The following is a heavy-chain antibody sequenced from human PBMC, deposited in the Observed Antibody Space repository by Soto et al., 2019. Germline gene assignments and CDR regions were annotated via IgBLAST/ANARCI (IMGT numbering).Heavy chain of an antibody. CDR1: DGSLSCNY. J-gene: IGHJ4*02. CDR3: ARTTAAIHLNY. D-gene: IGHD2-21*02. Sequence: PSVTLSVTCAVYDGSLSCNYLGWIRQPPGKGLEWIGETHHSGSTAYNPSLKSRVTISVDTSRNQFSLKLNSVTAADTAVYYCARTTAAIHLNYWSQGTLVTVSS. CDR2: THHSGST. V-gene: IGHV4-34*01.